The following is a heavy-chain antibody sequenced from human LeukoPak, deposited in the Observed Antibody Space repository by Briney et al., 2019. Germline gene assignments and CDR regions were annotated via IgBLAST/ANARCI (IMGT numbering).Heavy chain of an antibody. Sequence: GGSLRLSCAASGFPFSNYAMHWVRQAPGKGLEWVAVIWYDGSNKYYADSVKGRFTISRDNSKNTLYLHMNSLRAEDTAVYYCARDSSSSWYYVGAFDIWGEGKMVTVSS. D-gene: IGHD6-13*01. CDR2: IWYDGSNK. CDR1: GFPFSNYA. J-gene: IGHJ3*02. CDR3: ARDSSSSWYYVGAFDI. V-gene: IGHV3-33*01.